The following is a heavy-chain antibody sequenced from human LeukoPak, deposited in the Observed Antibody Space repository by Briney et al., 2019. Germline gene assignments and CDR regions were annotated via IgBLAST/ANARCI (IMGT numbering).Heavy chain of an antibody. Sequence: ASVKVSCKASGYTFTGYYMHWVRQAPGQGLEWMGWINPNSGGTNYAQKFQGRVTMTRDTSISTAYMELSRLRSDDTAVYYCARDYLEYYDFWSGYYSDAFDIWGQGTMVTVSS. D-gene: IGHD3-3*01. CDR2: INPNSGGT. J-gene: IGHJ3*02. V-gene: IGHV1-2*02. CDR3: ARDYLEYYDFWSGYYSDAFDI. CDR1: GYTFTGYY.